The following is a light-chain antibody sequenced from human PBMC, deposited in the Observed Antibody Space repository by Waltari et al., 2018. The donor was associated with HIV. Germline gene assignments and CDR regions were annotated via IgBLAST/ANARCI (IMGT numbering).Light chain of an antibody. CDR2: DVT. CDR1: TSDISRY. J-gene: IGLJ2*01. Sequence: QSALTQPASVSGSPGQAVTISCTADTSDISRYVSWYHQHPGKVPNLIIFDVTRRPSGTSARFSGSKSANSAYLAISGLQTDDEAHYFCTSYIGASRLFGGGTKLTVL. CDR3: TSYIGASRL. V-gene: IGLV2-14*03.